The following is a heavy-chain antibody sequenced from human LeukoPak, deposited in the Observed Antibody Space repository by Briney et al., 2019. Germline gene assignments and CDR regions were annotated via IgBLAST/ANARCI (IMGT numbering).Heavy chain of an antibody. J-gene: IGHJ3*02. CDR3: ARHGIAAAAPGLDFDI. CDR2: ISGSGGST. D-gene: IGHD6-13*01. CDR1: GFTFSSYA. V-gene: IGHV3-23*01. Sequence: GGSLRLSCAASGFTFSSYAMSGVRQAPGKGLEWVSAISGSGGSTYYADSVKGRFNISRENSKNTLYLQMNSLRAEDTAVYYCARHGIAAAAPGLDFDIWGQGTMVTVSS.